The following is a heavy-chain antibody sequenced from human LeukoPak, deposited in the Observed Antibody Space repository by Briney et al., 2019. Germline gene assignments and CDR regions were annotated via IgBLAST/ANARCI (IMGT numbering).Heavy chain of an antibody. D-gene: IGHD2-15*01. J-gene: IGHJ4*02. CDR1: GYTFTSFG. CDR2: IGAYNGDT. Sequence: ASVKVSCKPSGYTFTSFGISWVRHAPAQGLEWMGWIGAYNGDTNYAQKFQGRVTMTTDTSTSTAYMDLRSLRSDDTAVYYCTRDHCRGDNCPSFDYWGQGTLVTVS. CDR3: TRDHCRGDNCPSFDY. V-gene: IGHV1-18*04.